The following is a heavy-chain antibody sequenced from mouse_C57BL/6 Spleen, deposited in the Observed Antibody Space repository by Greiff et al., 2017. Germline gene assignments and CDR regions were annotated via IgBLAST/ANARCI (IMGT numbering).Heavy chain of an antibody. Sequence: EVQLVESGGGLVQPKGSLKLSCAASGFTFNTYAMHWVRQAPGKGLEWVARIRSKSSNYATYYADSVKDRFTISRDDSQSMLYLQMNNLKTEDTAMYYCVRESIYGNPFYAMDYWGQGTSVTVSS. V-gene: IGHV10-3*01. CDR2: IRSKSSNYAT. D-gene: IGHD2-1*01. CDR3: VRESIYGNPFYAMDY. CDR1: GFTFNTYA. J-gene: IGHJ4*01.